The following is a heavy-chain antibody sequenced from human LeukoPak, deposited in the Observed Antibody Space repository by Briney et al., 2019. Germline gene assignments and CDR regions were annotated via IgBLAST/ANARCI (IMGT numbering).Heavy chain of an antibody. CDR2: ISYDGSNK. J-gene: IGHJ5*02. CDR1: GFTFSSYA. V-gene: IGHV3-30-3*01. CDR3: ARDHGRLRLGESTNWFDP. D-gene: IGHD3-16*01. Sequence: GGSLRLSCAASGFTFSSYAMHWVRQAPGKGLEWVAVISYDGSNKYYADSVKGRFTISRDNSKNTLYLQMNSLRAEDTAVYYCARDHGRLRLGESTNWFDPWGQGTLVTVPS.